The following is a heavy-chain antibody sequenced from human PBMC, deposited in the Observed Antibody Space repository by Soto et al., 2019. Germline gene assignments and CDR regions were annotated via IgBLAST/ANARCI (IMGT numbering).Heavy chain of an antibody. CDR3: ARDGYFDSSGYFTDY. CDR1: GGSISSGGYY. D-gene: IGHD3-22*01. V-gene: IGHV4-31*01. J-gene: IGHJ4*02. CDR2: IYYSGTT. Sequence: QVQLQESGPGLVKPSQTLSLTCTVSGGSISSGGYYWSWIRQHPGKDLEWIGHIYYSGTTYYNPSLKSLVTISLDTSKNQFSLRLSSVTAADTAVYYCARDGYFDSSGYFTDYWGQGILVTVSS.